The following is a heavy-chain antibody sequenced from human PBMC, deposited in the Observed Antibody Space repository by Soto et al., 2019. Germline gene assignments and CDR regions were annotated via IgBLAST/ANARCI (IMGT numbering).Heavy chain of an antibody. CDR2: ITSDGKSK. CDR3: ARESGDWPLNWFDP. V-gene: IGHV3-74*01. J-gene: IGHJ5*02. Sequence: GSLRLSCAASGFNFSNHWMHWVRQRPAEGLVWVSRITSDGKSKAYAESVKGRFAISRDNAKNTLYLQMNGLTAEDTAVYYCARESGDWPLNWFDPWGQGTLVTVS. CDR1: GFNFSNHW. D-gene: IGHD2-21*02.